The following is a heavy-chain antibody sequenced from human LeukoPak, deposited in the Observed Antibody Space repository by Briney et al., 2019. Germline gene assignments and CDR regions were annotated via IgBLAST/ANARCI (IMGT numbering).Heavy chain of an antibody. CDR1: GYSISSSYY. V-gene: IGHV4-38-2*02. J-gene: IGHJ4*02. Sequence: SETLSLTCTVSGYSISSSYYWGWIRQPPGKGLEWIGSIYYSGSTYYNPSLKSRVTISVDTSKNQFSLKLSSVTAADTAVYYCARGRSLWFGELYLDYWGQGTLVTVSS. CDR3: ARGRSLWFGELYLDY. D-gene: IGHD3-10*01. CDR2: IYYSGST.